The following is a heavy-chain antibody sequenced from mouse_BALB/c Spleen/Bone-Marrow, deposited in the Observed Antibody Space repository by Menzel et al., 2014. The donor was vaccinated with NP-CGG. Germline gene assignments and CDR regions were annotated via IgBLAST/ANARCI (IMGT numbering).Heavy chain of an antibody. J-gene: IGHJ1*01. V-gene: IGHV5-9-4*01. CDR2: IRGGGSYT. Sequence: EVKLMESGGGFVKPGGSLKLSCAASGFTFSTYAMSWVRQSPEKRLEWVAEIRGGGSYTYYPDTVTARFTISRDNAKNTLYLEMSSLRSEDTAMYYCVRVIGPRCFDVWGAGTTVTVSS. CDR3: VRVIGPRCFDV. CDR1: GFTFSTYA.